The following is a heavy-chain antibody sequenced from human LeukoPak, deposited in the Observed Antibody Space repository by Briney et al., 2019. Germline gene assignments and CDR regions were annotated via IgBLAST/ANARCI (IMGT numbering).Heavy chain of an antibody. CDR2: INPNSGGT. CDR1: GYTFTGYY. CDR3: ARATPYYYDSSGYLLFDY. V-gene: IGHV1-2*02. Sequence: ASVKASFKASGYTFTGYYMHWVRQAPGQGLEWMGWINPNSGGTNYAQKFQGRVTMTRDTSISTACMELSRLRSDDTAVYYCARATPYYYDSSGYLLFDYWGQGTLVTVSS. J-gene: IGHJ4*02. D-gene: IGHD3-22*01.